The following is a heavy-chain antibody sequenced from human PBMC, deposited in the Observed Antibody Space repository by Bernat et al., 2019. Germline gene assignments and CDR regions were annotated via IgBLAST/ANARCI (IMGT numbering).Heavy chain of an antibody. CDR1: GYAFINYG. Sequence: QVQLVQSGAEVKKPGASVKVSCKASGYAFINYGFTWVRQAPGQRLEWMGWISAYNGNTNYAQRFQGRVTMTTDTSTTTAYMELRSLRSDDTAVYFCARDLRIAAAALGYWGQGTLVTVSS. J-gene: IGHJ4*02. CDR3: ARDLRIAAAALGY. V-gene: IGHV1-18*01. D-gene: IGHD6-13*01. CDR2: ISAYNGNT.